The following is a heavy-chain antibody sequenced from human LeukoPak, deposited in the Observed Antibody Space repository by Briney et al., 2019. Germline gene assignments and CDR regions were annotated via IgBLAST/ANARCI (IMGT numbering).Heavy chain of an antibody. CDR2: IYYSGST. V-gene: IGHV4-59*08. CDR3: ARHLNWLDP. Sequence: PSETLSLTCTVSGGSISSYYWSWIRQPPGKGLEWIGYIYYSGSTNYNPSLKSRVTISVDTSKNQFSLKLSSVTAADTAVYYCARHLNWLDPWGQGTLVTVSS. CDR1: GGSISSYY. J-gene: IGHJ5*02.